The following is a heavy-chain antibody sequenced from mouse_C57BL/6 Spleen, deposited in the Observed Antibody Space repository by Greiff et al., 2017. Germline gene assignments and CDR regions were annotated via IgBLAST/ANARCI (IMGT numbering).Heavy chain of an antibody. CDR2: INPGSGGT. CDR1: GYAFTNYL. V-gene: IGHV1-54*01. Sequence: QVQLQQSGAELVRPGTSVKVSCKASGYAFTNYLIEWVKQRPGQGLEWIGVINPGSGGTNYNGKFKGKATLTADKSSSTAYMQLSSLTSEDPAVYFCARSDGLYYYAMDYWGQGTSVTVAS. CDR3: ARSDGLYYYAMDY. D-gene: IGHD2-3*01. J-gene: IGHJ4*01.